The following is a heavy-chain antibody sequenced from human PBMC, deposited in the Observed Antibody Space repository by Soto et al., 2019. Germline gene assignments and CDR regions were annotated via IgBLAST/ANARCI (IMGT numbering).Heavy chain of an antibody. Sequence: EVQLVESGGGLVQPGGSLRLSCAASGFTFSSYWMSWVRQAPGKGLEWVANIKQDGSEKYYVDSVKGRFTISRDNAKNSLYLQMNSLRAEDTAVYYCARSYYYGSGSYYPWGYWGQGTLVTVSS. CDR3: ARSYYYGSGSYYPWGY. J-gene: IGHJ4*02. CDR1: GFTFSSYW. V-gene: IGHV3-7*03. D-gene: IGHD3-10*01. CDR2: IKQDGSEK.